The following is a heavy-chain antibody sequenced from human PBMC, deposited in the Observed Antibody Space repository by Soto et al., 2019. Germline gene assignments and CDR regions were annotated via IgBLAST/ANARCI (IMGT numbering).Heavy chain of an antibody. Sequence: GGSLRLSCAASGFTLSDYYMTWIRQAPGKGLEWISYISSSTYTKYADSVKGRFTISRDNAKNSVHLQMNSLRADDTSVYYCARQAGYYYGMDLWGQGTTVTVSS. CDR2: ISSSTYT. CDR1: GFTLSDYY. D-gene: IGHD6-25*01. J-gene: IGHJ6*02. CDR3: ARQAGYYYGMDL. V-gene: IGHV3-11*06.